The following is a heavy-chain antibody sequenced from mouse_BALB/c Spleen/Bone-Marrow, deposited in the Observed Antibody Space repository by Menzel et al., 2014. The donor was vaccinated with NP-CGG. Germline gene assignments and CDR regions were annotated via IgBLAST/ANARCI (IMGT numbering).Heavy chain of an antibody. CDR1: GFNIKDTL. CDR3: ARGKDY. V-gene: IGHV14-3*02. CDR2: IDPANGNT. Sequence: EVQLQQSGAELVKPGASVKLSCTGSGFNIKDTLMHWVKQRPEQGLEWIGRIDPANGNTKYDPKFQGKSTITADTSSKTTFLELTRLTSEDTAVYYCARGKDYWGQGTTLTVSS. J-gene: IGHJ2*01.